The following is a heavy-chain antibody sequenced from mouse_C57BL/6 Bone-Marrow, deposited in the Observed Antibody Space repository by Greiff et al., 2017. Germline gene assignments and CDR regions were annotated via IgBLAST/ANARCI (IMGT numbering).Heavy chain of an antibody. CDR1: GFSLTSYG. CDR3: AKNGDYGSVFDY. V-gene: IGHV2-5*01. CDR2: IWRGGST. Sequence: QVQLKESGPGLVQPSQSLSITCTASGFSLTSYGVHWVRQSPGKGLEWLGVIWRGGSTDYNAAFMSRLSITKDNSKSQVLFKMNSLQADDTAIYYCAKNGDYGSVFDYWGQGTTLTVSS. D-gene: IGHD1-1*01. J-gene: IGHJ2*01.